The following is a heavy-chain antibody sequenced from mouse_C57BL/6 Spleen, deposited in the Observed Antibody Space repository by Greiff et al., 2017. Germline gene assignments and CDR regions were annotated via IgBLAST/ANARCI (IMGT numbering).Heavy chain of an antibody. V-gene: IGHV1-15*01. D-gene: IGHD1-1*01. Sequence: QVQLQQSGAELVRPGASVTLSCKASGYTFTDYEMHWVKQTPVHGLEWIGAIDPETGDTAYNQKFKGKAILTADKSSSTAYMELRSLPSEDSAVYYCTRIDYGSRGGAHYYAMGYWGQGTSVTVSS. J-gene: IGHJ4*01. CDR1: GYTFTDYE. CDR2: IDPETGDT. CDR3: TRIDYGSRGGAHYYAMGY.